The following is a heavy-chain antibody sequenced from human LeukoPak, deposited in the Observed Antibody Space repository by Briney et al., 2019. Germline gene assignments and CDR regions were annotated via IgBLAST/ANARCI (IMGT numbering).Heavy chain of an antibody. D-gene: IGHD6-19*01. V-gene: IGHV4-59*01. Sequence: SETLSLTCTVSGGSISSYYWSWIRQPPGKGLEWIGYIYYSGSTNYNPSLKSRVTISIDTSKNQFSLKLSSVTAADTAVYHCARSIAVARNWFDPWGQGTLVTVSS. J-gene: IGHJ5*02. CDR3: ARSIAVARNWFDP. CDR1: GGSISSYY. CDR2: IYYSGST.